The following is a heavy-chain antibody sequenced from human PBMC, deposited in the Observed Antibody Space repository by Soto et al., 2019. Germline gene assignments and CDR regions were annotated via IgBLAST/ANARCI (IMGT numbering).Heavy chain of an antibody. CDR2: ISSSSSYI. V-gene: IGHV3-21*01. J-gene: IGHJ4*02. Sequence: VQLVESGGGLVKPGGSLRLSCAASGFTFSSYSMNWVRQAPGKGLEWVSSISSSSSYIYYADSVKGRFTISRDNAKNSLYLQMNSLRAEDTAVYYCARGKAAVAGTFDYWGQGTLVTVSS. CDR1: GFTFSSYS. D-gene: IGHD6-19*01. CDR3: ARGKAAVAGTFDY.